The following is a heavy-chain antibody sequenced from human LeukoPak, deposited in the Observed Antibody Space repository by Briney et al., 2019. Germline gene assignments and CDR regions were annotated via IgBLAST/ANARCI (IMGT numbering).Heavy chain of an antibody. CDR1: GFTFSNYA. D-gene: IGHD6-19*01. V-gene: IGHV3-23*01. CDR3: ARGRMAVAGSYEY. CDR2: ISGSGGST. J-gene: IGHJ4*02. Sequence: GGSLRLSCAASGFTFSNYAMSWVRQAPGKGLEWVSAISGSGGSTYYADSVKGRFTISRDNSKNTLYLEMNSLRAEDTAVYYCARGRMAVAGSYEYWGQGTLVTVSS.